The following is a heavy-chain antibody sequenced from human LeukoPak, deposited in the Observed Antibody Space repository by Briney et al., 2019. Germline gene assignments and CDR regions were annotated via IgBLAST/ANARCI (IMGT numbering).Heavy chain of an antibody. CDR1: GFTVANDR. CDR3: VRERFGAIVEN. CDR2: VYGGGNT. V-gene: IGHV3-53*01. D-gene: IGHD3-10*01. J-gene: IGHJ4*02. Sequence: PGGSLRLSCAAPGFTVANDRMSWVRQPPGKGLEWVSTVYGGGNTAYTDSVKGRFTISRDTSKNTLLLQMNSLRAEDTAVYFCVRERFGAIVENWGQGALVIVSS.